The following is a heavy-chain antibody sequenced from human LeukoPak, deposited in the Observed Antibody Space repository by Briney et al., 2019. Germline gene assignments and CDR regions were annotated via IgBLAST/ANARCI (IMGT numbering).Heavy chain of an antibody. CDR3: AREAEYYFDY. CDR1: GYTFTSYG. Sequence: GASVNVSCKASGYTFTSYGISWVRQAPGQGLEWMGGIIPIFGTANYAQKFQGRVTITADESTSTAYMELSSLRSEDTAVYYCAREAEYYFDYWGQGTLVTVSS. J-gene: IGHJ4*02. V-gene: IGHV1-69*13. CDR2: IIPIFGTA.